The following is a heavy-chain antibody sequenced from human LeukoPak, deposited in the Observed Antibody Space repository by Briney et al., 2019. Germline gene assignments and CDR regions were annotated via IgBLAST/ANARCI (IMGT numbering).Heavy chain of an antibody. J-gene: IGHJ4*02. CDR3: AREEGGCTSHFDY. D-gene: IGHD2-2*01. V-gene: IGHV1-2*02. Sequence: GASVKDSCKGCGYTFTGYYMHWVRQPPGQGLEWMGWINPNSGGTNYAQKFQGRVTMNRDTSISTAYMELSRLRSDDTAVYYCAREEGGCTSHFDYWGQGTLVTVSS. CDR2: INPNSGGT. CDR1: GYTFTGYY.